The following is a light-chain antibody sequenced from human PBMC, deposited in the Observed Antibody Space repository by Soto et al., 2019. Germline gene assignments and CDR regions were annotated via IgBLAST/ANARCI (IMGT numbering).Light chain of an antibody. V-gene: IGKV3-15*01. CDR1: RSISTN. Sequence: EIVMTQSPPTVSVSPGERATLSCRASRSISTNVAWYQHKPVQAPRLLIYSASTRATGIPARFSGSGSGTEFTLTISSLQSEDFAIYYCQQYNNWPPITFGGGTKVEIK. CDR3: QQYNNWPPIT. CDR2: SAS. J-gene: IGKJ4*01.